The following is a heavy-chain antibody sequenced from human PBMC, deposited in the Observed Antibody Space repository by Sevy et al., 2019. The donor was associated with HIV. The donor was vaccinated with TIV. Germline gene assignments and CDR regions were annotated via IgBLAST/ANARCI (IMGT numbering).Heavy chain of an antibody. V-gene: IGHV3-53*01. CDR2: IYSGGST. CDR3: ARVFEGAALDY. Sequence: GSLRLSCAASGFTVSSNYMSWVRQAPGKGLEWVSVIYSGGSTYYADSVKGRFTISRDNSKNTLYLQMNSLRAEDTAVYYCARVFEGAALDYWGQGTLVTVSS. J-gene: IGHJ4*02. CDR1: GFTVSSNY. D-gene: IGHD6-6*01.